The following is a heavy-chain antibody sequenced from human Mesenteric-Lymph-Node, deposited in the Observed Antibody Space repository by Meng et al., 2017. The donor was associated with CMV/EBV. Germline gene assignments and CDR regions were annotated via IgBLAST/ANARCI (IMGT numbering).Heavy chain of an antibody. CDR1: GFTFSSSW. CDR2: IKEDGSEK. D-gene: IGHD3-3*01. CDR3: VREHITIFGVVMYGMDV. V-gene: IGHV3-7*01. Sequence: GGSLRLSCAVSGFTFSSSWMSWVRQAPGKGLEWVDNIKEDGSEKYYMDSVKGRFTISRDNAKNTLFLQMNRLRAEDTAVYYCVREHITIFGVVMYGMDVWGQGTAVTVSS. J-gene: IGHJ6*02.